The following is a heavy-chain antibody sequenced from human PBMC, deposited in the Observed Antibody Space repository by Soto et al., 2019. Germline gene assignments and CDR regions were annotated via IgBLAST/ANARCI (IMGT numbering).Heavy chain of an antibody. D-gene: IGHD2-21*02. V-gene: IGHV1-3*05. CDR3: ASSIVVVTALDY. J-gene: IGHJ4*02. CDR1: GYTFTSYA. Sequence: QVQLVQSGAEEKKPGASVKVSCKASGYTFTSYAMHWVRQAPGQRLEWMGWINAGNGNTKYSQKFQGRVTITRDTSASTAYMELSSLRAKDTAGYYCASSIVVVTALDYWGQGTLVTVSS. CDR2: INAGNGNT.